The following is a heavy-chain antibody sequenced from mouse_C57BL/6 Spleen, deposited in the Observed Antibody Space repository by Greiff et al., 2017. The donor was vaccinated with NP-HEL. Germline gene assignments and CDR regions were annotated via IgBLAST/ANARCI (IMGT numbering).Heavy chain of an antibody. V-gene: IGHV5-17*01. CDR2: ISSGSSTI. J-gene: IGHJ2*01. CDR3: ARQLGSFGY. CDR1: GFTFSDYG. Sequence: DVKLVESGGGLVKPGGSLKLSCAASGFTFSDYGMHWVRQAPEKGLEWVAYISSGSSTIYYADTVKGRFTISRDNAKNTLFLQMTSLRSEDKAMYYCARQLGSFGYWGQGTTLTVSS. D-gene: IGHD4-1*01.